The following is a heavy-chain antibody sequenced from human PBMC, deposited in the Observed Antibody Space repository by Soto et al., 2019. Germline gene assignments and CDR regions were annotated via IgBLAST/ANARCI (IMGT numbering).Heavy chain of an antibody. CDR2: IIPIFVTA. Sequence: QVQLVQSGAEVKKPGSSVKVSCKASGGTFSSYGISWVRQAPGQGLEWMGGIIPIFVTANYAQKLQGRVTLTADESTSTAYMELSSLRCEDTAVYYCARVAMVRGVIRHWFDPWGQGTLVTVSS. V-gene: IGHV1-69*01. D-gene: IGHD3-10*01. J-gene: IGHJ5*02. CDR3: ARVAMVRGVIRHWFDP. CDR1: GGTFSSYG.